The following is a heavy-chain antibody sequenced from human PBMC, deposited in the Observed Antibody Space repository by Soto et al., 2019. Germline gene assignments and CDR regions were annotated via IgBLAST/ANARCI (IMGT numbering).Heavy chain of an antibody. CDR3: ARAMTMLSTERYYSNAMDV. CDR1: GYSFSSYW. V-gene: IGHV5-51*01. Sequence: GEALKISCKGSGYSFSSYWIGWVRQMPGKGPEWMGIIYPGDSDTRYSPSFQGQVTISADKTISTAYLQWSSLKASDTAMYYCARAMTMLSTERYYSNAMDVWGQGTMLTVSS. J-gene: IGHJ6*02. D-gene: IGHD3-10*02. CDR2: IYPGDSDT.